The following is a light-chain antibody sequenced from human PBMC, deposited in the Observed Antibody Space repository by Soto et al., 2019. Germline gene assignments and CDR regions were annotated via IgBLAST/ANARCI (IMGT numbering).Light chain of an antibody. V-gene: IGLV2-14*01. CDR2: EVS. CDR3: FSYKSSGTYV. Sequence: QSVLTQPASVSGSPGQSITISCTGTSSDVGNYKYVSWYQQHPGKAPKLMIYEVSNRPPGVSNRFSGSKSGNTASLTISGLQAEDETDYYCFSYKSSGTYVFGTGTKVTV. J-gene: IGLJ1*01. CDR1: SSDVGNYKY.